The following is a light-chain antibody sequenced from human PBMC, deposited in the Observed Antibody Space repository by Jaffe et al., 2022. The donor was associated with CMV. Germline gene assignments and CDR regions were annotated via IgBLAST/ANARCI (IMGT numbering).Light chain of an antibody. CDR2: GAS. Sequence: EIVLTQSPDTLSLSPGERATLSCRASQSVSSSFLAWYQQKPGQAPRLLIYGASSRATGIPDRFSGSGSGTDFTLAINRLEPEDFAVYYCQQYGSSPGTFGQGTKLEIK. V-gene: IGKV3-20*01. J-gene: IGKJ2*01. CDR3: QQYGSSPGT. CDR1: QSVSSSF.